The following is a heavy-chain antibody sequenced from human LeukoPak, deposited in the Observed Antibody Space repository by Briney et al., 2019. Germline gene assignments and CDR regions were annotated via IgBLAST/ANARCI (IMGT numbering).Heavy chain of an antibody. J-gene: IGHJ6*02. CDR3: ARYCSSTSCYVQNYYGMDV. CDR1: GYTSTSYG. Sequence: ASVKVSCKASGYTSTSYGISWVRQAPGQGLEWMGWISAYNGNTNYAQKLQGRVTMTTDTSTSTAYMELRSLRSDDTAVYYCARYCSSTSCYVQNYYGMDVWGQGTTVTVSS. D-gene: IGHD2-2*01. CDR2: ISAYNGNT. V-gene: IGHV1-18*01.